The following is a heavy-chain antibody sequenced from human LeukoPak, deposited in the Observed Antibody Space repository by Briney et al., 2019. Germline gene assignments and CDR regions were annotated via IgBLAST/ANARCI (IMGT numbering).Heavy chain of an antibody. CDR3: ARGGGYSYDYQAY. CDR1: GYTFTDYY. CDR2: INPNSGGT. D-gene: IGHD5-18*01. V-gene: IGHV1-2*02. J-gene: IGHJ4*02. Sequence: ASVKVSCKASGYTFTDYYLHWVRQAPGQGLEWMGWINPNSGGTNYAQKFQGGVTLTRDTSITTAYMELSRLRSDDTAVYYCARGGGYSYDYQAYWGQGTWSPSPQ.